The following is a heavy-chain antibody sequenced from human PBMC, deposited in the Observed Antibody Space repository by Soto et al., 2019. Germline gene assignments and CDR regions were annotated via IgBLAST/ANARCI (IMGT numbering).Heavy chain of an antibody. CDR1: GFTVSSNY. CDR3: ARVLNYYFYYMDV. Sequence: EVQLVESGGGLVQPGGSLRLSCAASGFTVSSNYMSWVRQAPGKGLEWVSVIYSGGSTYYADSVKGRFTISRDNSKNTLYLQTNSLRAEDTAVYYCARVLNYYFYYMDVWGKGTTVTVSS. V-gene: IGHV3-66*01. J-gene: IGHJ6*03. CDR2: IYSGGST.